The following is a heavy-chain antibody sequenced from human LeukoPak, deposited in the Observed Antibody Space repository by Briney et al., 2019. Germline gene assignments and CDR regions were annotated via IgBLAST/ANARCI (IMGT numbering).Heavy chain of an antibody. Sequence: GRSLRLSCAASGFTFNGYAMHWVRPAPGKGLEWVAVIWHDGNNKYYADSVKGRFTISRDNSKNTVYLQMNSLRAEDTAVYYCARDWMGSTRLAGDYWGQGTLVTVSS. J-gene: IGHJ4*02. D-gene: IGHD2/OR15-2a*01. V-gene: IGHV3-33*01. CDR1: GFTFNGYA. CDR3: ARDWMGSTRLAGDY. CDR2: IWHDGNNK.